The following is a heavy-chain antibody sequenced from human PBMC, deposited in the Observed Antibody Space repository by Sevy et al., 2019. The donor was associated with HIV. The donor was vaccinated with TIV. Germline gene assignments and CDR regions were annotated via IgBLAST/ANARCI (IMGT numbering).Heavy chain of an antibody. D-gene: IGHD6-19*01. Sequence: ASVKVSCKASGYTFTSYGISWVRQAPGQGLEWMGWISAYNGNTNYAQKLQGRVTMTTDTSTSTAYMELRSLRSDDTAXYXXXXXXXXAVAGIDYWGQGTLVTVSS. J-gene: IGHJ4*02. V-gene: IGHV1-18*01. CDR1: GYTFTSYG. CDR2: ISAYNGNT. CDR3: XXXXXXAVAGIDY.